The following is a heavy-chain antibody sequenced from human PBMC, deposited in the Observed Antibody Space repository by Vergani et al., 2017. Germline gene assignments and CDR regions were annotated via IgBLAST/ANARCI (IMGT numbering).Heavy chain of an antibody. Sequence: EVQLLESGGGLVQPGGSLRLSCAASGFTFSSYAMSWVRQAPGKGLEWVSAISGSGGSTYYADSVKGRFTISRDNSKNTLYLQMNSLRAEDTAVYYCAKGTASYYYDSSGLHYFDYGGQGRLVTVS. CDR2: ISGSGGST. CDR3: AKGTASYYYDSSGLHYFDY. J-gene: IGHJ4*02. V-gene: IGHV3-23*01. CDR1: GFTFSSYA. D-gene: IGHD3-22*01.